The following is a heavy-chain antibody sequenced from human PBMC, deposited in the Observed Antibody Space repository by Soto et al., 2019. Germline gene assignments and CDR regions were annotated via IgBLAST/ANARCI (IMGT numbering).Heavy chain of an antibody. Sequence: QVPLVQSGTVVQKPGSSVKVSCKASGGTFSSRAIAWVRQAPGQGLEWLGGINPTFGTATNAPRFQGRVAISADGSPNTAYMELRRLTLADTAIYYCAPERSAQYFDQWGQGSVVIVSS. CDR2: INPTFGTA. V-gene: IGHV1-69*01. CDR1: GGTFSSRA. CDR3: APERSAQYFDQ. D-gene: IGHD3-3*01. J-gene: IGHJ4*02.